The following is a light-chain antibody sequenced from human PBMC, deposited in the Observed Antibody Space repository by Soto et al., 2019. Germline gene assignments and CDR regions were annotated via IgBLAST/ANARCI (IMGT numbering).Light chain of an antibody. CDR1: QSVASAY. V-gene: IGKV3-20*01. CDR3: QQFDSSVYT. CDR2: GAS. J-gene: IGKJ2*01. Sequence: EIVLTQSPGTLSLAPGEGATLSCRASQSVASAYLAWYQQKPGQAPRLLIYGASSRATGIPDRFSGSGSGTDFSLTISRLEPEDFAGYYCQQFDSSVYTSGQGTKLEI.